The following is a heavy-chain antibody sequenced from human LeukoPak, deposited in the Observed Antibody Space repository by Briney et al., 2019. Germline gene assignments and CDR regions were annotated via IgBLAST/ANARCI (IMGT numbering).Heavy chain of an antibody. CDR3: ARAAIAAARIYYYMDV. Sequence: GGSLRLSCAASGFTFSSYSMNLVRQAPGKGLEWVSFISTSSSYIHNADSVKGRFTISRDNAENSLYLQMNSLRAEDTAVYYCARAAIAAARIYYYMDVWGKGTTVTVSS. CDR2: ISTSSSYI. J-gene: IGHJ6*03. D-gene: IGHD6-13*01. CDR1: GFTFSSYS. V-gene: IGHV3-21*01.